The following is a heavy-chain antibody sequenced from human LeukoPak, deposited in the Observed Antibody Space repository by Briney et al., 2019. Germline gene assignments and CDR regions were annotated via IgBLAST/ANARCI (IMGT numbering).Heavy chain of an antibody. J-gene: IGHJ4*02. CDR1: DGSITSNNYY. Sequence: SETLSLTCTVSDGSITSNNYYWGWIRQPPGKGQEWIGSIYYSGSTYYNPSLKSRVTISVDTSKNQFSLKLNSVTAADTAVYYCAREGTTITTWDSWGQGTLVTVSS. D-gene: IGHD4-11*01. CDR3: AREGTTITTWDS. V-gene: IGHV4-39*01. CDR2: IYYSGST.